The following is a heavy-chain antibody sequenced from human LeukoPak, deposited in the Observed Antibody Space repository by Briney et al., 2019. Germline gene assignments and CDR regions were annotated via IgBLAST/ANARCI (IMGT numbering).Heavy chain of an antibody. D-gene: IGHD6-19*01. J-gene: IGHJ6*03. CDR2: ISGSSRYI. V-gene: IGHV3-21*01. Sequence: GGSLRLSCAASGFTSSSYGMHWVRQDPGKGQEWVASISGSSRYIYYADSMKGRFTISRDNAKNSLYLQMNSLRAEDTAVYYCARDASSAWHRAVDHYYMDVWGKGTTVTVSS. CDR1: GFTSSSYG. CDR3: ARDASSAWHRAVDHYYMDV.